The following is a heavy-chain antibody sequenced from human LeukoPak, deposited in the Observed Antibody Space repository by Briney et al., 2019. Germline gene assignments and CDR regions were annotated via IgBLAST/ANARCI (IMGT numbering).Heavy chain of an antibody. CDR2: INPNGGYT. CDR3: ARGLGIDF. CDR1: GYTFTIYY. Sequence: GASVNVSCKASGYTFTIYYMHWVRQAPGQGLEWMGIINPNGGYTNYAQKFQGRVTMTRDTSTSTVYMEMSSLRSEDTAVYYCARGLGIDFWGQGTLVTVSS. D-gene: IGHD7-27*01. V-gene: IGHV1-46*01. J-gene: IGHJ4*02.